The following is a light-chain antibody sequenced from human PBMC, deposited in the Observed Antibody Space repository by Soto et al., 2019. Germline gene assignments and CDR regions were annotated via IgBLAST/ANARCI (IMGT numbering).Light chain of an antibody. V-gene: IGLV2-14*01. J-gene: IGLJ2*01. CDR1: NSDIGDYRY. CDR3: GSWDYSLSAGV. Sequence: QSALTQPASVSGSPGQSITISCTGTNSDIGDYRYVSWYQQHPGKAPKLIIYEVSNRPSGVSSRFSGSKSGNTASLTISGLQADDEADYYCGSWDYSLSAGVFGGGTQLTVL. CDR2: EVS.